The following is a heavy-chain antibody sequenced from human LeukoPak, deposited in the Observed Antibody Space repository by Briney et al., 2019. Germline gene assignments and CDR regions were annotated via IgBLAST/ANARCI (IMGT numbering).Heavy chain of an antibody. J-gene: IGHJ6*03. CDR3: AREISTVTGRTYYYYYMDV. CDR1: GGSISSSSYY. Sequence: SSETLSLTCTVSGGSISSSSYYWGWIRQPPGKGLEWIGSIYYSGSTYYNPSLKSRVTISVDASKNQFSLKLSSVTAADTAVYYCAREISTVTGRTYYYYYMDVWGKGTTVTISS. D-gene: IGHD4-17*01. V-gene: IGHV4-39*07. CDR2: IYYSGST.